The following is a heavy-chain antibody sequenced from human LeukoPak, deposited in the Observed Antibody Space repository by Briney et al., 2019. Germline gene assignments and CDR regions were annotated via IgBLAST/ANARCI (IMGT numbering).Heavy chain of an antibody. J-gene: IGHJ4*02. D-gene: IGHD6-13*01. Sequence: GRSLRLSCAASGFTFDDYAMHWVRQAPGKGLEWVSGISWNSGSIGYADSVKGRFTISRDNAKNSLYLQMNSLRAEDTALYYCAKDSRSSWYRGTFDYWGQGTLVTVSS. CDR3: AKDSRSSWYRGTFDY. V-gene: IGHV3-9*01. CDR1: GFTFDDYA. CDR2: ISWNSGSI.